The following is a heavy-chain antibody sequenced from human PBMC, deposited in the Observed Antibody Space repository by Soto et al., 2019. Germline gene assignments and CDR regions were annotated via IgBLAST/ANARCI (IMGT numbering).Heavy chain of an antibody. CDR3: ARGDQLLYEDGAFDI. Sequence: QVQLVESGGGVVQPGRSLRLSCAASGVTFSSYGMHWVRQAPGKGLEWVAVIWYDGSNKYYADSVKGRFTISRDNSKNTLYLHMNSLRAEDTAAYYCARGDQLLYEDGAFDIWGQGTKVTVSS. V-gene: IGHV3-33*01. J-gene: IGHJ3*02. D-gene: IGHD2-2*01. CDR2: IWYDGSNK. CDR1: GVTFSSYG.